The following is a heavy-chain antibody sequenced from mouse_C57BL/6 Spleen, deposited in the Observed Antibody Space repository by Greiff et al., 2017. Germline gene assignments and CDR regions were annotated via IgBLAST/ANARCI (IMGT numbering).Heavy chain of an antibody. V-gene: IGHV1-64*01. CDR2: IHPNSGST. D-gene: IGHD4-1*01. Sequence: QVQLQQPGAELVKPGASVQLSCKASGYTFTSYWMHWVKQRPGQGLEWIGMIHPNSGSTNYNEKFKSKATLTVDKSSSTAYMQRSSLTSEDSEVYYCARKGNWDTWFAYWGQGTLVTVSA. CDR1: GYTFTSYW. CDR3: ARKGNWDTWFAY. J-gene: IGHJ3*01.